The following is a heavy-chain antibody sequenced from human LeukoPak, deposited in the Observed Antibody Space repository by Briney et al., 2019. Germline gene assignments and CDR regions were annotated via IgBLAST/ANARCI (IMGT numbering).Heavy chain of an antibody. J-gene: IGHJ2*01. CDR3: ARFKGERYWYFDL. CDR2: IIPIFGTA. D-gene: IGHD1-26*01. CDR1: GGSFSSYA. Sequence: SVKVSCKASGGSFSSYAISWVRQAPGQGLEWMGGIIPIFGTANYAQKFQGRVTITADESTSTAYMELSSLRSEDTAVYYCARFKGERYWYFDLWGRGTLVTVSS. V-gene: IGHV1-69*13.